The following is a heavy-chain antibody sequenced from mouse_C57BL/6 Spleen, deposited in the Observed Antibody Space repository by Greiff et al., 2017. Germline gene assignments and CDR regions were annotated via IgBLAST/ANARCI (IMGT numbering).Heavy chain of an antibody. CDR1: GYSFTGYY. D-gene: IGHD1-1*01. V-gene: IGHV1-43*01. CDR3: ARSYYGSSIFDY. Sequence: VQLQQSGPELVKPGASVKISCKASGYSFTGYYMHWVKQSSEKSLEWIGEINPSTGGTSYNQKFKGKATLTVDKSSSTAYMQLKSLTSEDSAVYYCARSYYGSSIFDYWGQGTTLTVSS. CDR2: INPSTGGT. J-gene: IGHJ2*01.